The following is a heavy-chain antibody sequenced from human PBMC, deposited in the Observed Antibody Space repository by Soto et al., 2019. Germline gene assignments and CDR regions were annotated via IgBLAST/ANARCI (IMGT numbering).Heavy chain of an antibody. D-gene: IGHD5-12*01. CDR1: GYSFTSYW. CDR2: IYPGDSDT. V-gene: IGHV5-51*01. J-gene: IGHJ3*02. CDR3: ARGADSGYDDDAFDI. Sequence: GESLKISCKGSGYSFTSYWIGWVRQMPGKGLEWMGIIYPGDSDTRYSPSFQGQVTISADKSISTAYLQWSSLKASDTAMYYWARGADSGYDDDAFDIWGQGTMVTVSS.